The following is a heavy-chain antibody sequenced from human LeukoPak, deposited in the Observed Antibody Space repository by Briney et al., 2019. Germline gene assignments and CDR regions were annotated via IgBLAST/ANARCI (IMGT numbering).Heavy chain of an antibody. Sequence: KPSETLSLTCAVYGGSFSGYYWSWIRQPPGKGLEGIGEINHSGSTNYNPSLQSRVTISVDTSKNQFSLKLSSVTAADTAVYYCARHPLPRWGFDYWGQGTLVTVSS. CDR3: ARHPLPRWGFDY. CDR1: GGSFSGYY. V-gene: IGHV4-34*01. J-gene: IGHJ4*02. CDR2: INHSGST. D-gene: IGHD1-26*01.